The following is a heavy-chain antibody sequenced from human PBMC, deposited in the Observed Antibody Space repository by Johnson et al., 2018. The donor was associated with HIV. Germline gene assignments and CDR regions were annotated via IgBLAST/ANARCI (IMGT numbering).Heavy chain of an antibody. V-gene: IGHV3-33*01. CDR2: ISFAGMKK. Sequence: QVQLVESGGGVVQPRRSLRLSCAASGFTFSNYGMAWVRQAPGKGLEWVAVISFAGMKKHYADSVRGRFTISRDKFKNTLYLQMNSLRAEDTAVYYCARDSRISRIVVVSRGGFDIWGQGTMVTVSS. CDR3: ARDSRISRIVVVSRGGFDI. D-gene: IGHD3-22*01. CDR1: GFTFSNYG. J-gene: IGHJ3*02.